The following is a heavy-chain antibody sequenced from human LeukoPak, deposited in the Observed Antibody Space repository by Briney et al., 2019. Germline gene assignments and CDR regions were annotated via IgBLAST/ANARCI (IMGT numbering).Heavy chain of an antibody. J-gene: IGHJ4*02. CDR1: GGSFSGYY. CDR3: ARHRRSGYSSGWYD. Sequence: SETLSLTCAVYGGSFSGYYWSWIRQPPGKGLEWIGEINHSGSTNYNPSLKSRVTISVDTSKNQFSLKLSSVTAADTAVYYCARHRRSGYSSGWYDWGQGTLVTVSS. D-gene: IGHD6-19*01. CDR2: INHSGST. V-gene: IGHV4-34*01.